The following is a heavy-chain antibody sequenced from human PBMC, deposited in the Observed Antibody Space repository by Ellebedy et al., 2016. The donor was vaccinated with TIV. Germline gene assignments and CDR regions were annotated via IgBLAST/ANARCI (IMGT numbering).Heavy chain of an antibody. CDR3: ARDRIGVWLQEGGIDY. CDR1: GFTFSSYG. J-gene: IGHJ4*02. Sequence: GGSLRLXXAASGFTFSSYGMHWVRQAPGKGLEWVAVIWYDGSNKYYADSVKGRFTISRDNSKNTLYLQMNSLRAEDTAVYYCARDRIGVWLQEGGIDYWGQGTLVTVSS. D-gene: IGHD5-24*01. V-gene: IGHV3-33*01. CDR2: IWYDGSNK.